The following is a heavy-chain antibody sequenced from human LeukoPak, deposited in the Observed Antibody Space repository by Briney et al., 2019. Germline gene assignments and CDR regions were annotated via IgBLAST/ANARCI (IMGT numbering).Heavy chain of an antibody. V-gene: IGHV3-48*03. J-gene: IGHJ6*03. CDR3: AKERAMRIELFYCYYMDV. CDR2: ISSSGSTI. CDR1: GFTFSSYE. D-gene: IGHD1-26*01. Sequence: GSLRLSCAASGFTFSSYEMNWVRQAPGKGLEWVSYISSSGSTIYYADSVRGRFTISRDNAKNSLYLQMNSLRTEDTAVYYCAKERAMRIELFYCYYMDVWGKGTTVTISS.